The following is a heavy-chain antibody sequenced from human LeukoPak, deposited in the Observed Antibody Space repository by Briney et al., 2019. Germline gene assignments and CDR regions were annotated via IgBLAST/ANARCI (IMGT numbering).Heavy chain of an antibody. CDR2: IVPIFGTA. D-gene: IGHD6-13*01. J-gene: IGHJ6*03. V-gene: IGHV1-69*01. CDR3: ASRLGQQLDSFYYYYMDV. Sequence: ASVKVSCKTSGGTFSSYSISWVRQAPGQGLEWMGGIVPIFGTANYAQKFQGRVTITADESTSTGYMELSSLRSEDTAVYYCASRLGQQLDSFYYYYMDVWGKGTTVTVSS. CDR1: GGTFSSYS.